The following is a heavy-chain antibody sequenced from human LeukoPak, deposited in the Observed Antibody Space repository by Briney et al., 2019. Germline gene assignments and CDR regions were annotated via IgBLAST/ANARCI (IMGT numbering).Heavy chain of an antibody. CDR3: ARGYYDSSGYDY. CDR1: GGSFSGYY. J-gene: IGHJ4*02. Sequence: KPSETLSLTCAVYGGSFSGYYWSWIRQPPGKGLEWIGEINHSGSTNYNPSLKSRVTISVDTSKNQFSLKLSSVTAADTAVYYCARGYYDSSGYDYWGQGTLVTVSS. D-gene: IGHD3-22*01. CDR2: INHSGST. V-gene: IGHV4-34*01.